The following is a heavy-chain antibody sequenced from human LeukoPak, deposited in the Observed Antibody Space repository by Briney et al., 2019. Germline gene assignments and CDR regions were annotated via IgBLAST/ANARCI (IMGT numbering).Heavy chain of an antibody. CDR1: GGTFSSYV. V-gene: IGHV3-30*14. Sequence: SCKASGGTFSSYVMHWVRQAPGKGLEWVVIISYDGSNEYYADSVKGRFTISRDNSKNTLYLQMNSLRAEDTAVYYCARGGSYLSAFDIWGQGTMVTVSS. CDR2: ISYDGSNE. J-gene: IGHJ3*02. D-gene: IGHD1-26*01. CDR3: ARGGSYLSAFDI.